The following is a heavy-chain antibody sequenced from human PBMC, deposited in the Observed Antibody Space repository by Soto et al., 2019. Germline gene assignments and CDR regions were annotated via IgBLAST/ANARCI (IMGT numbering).Heavy chain of an antibody. CDR3: ARDWGSSTSPPPNYYYYYGIDV. D-gene: IGHD2-2*01. J-gene: IGHJ6*02. V-gene: IGHV3-53*01. CDR1: GFTVSSNY. CDR2: LYRGGTT. Sequence: LRLSCAVSGFTVSSNYMSWVRQAPGKGLEWVSVLYRGGTTYYADSVKGRFTISRDNSKNTLYLQMNSLRAEDSAVYYCARDWGSSTSPPPNYYYYYGIDVWGQGTTVTVSS.